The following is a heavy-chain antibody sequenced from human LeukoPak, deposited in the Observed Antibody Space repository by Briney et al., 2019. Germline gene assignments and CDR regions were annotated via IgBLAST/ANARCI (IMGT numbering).Heavy chain of an antibody. D-gene: IGHD1-26*01. CDR2: INRDGSTK. V-gene: IGHV3-7*01. Sequence: GGSLRLSCAASGFTFSNSWMAWVRQAPGKGLQWVANINRDGSTKHCADSLKGRFTISRDNPKNSLYLQMNNLRADDTAVYYCTRDTEGSLDYWGQGILVTVAS. J-gene: IGHJ4*02. CDR3: TRDTEGSLDY. CDR1: GFTFSNSW.